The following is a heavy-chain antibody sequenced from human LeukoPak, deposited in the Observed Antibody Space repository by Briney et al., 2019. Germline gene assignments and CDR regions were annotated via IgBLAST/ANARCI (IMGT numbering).Heavy chain of an antibody. CDR1: GFTFSSYA. Sequence: GSLRLSCAASGFTFSSYAVSWVRQAPGMGLEWVSTISGNGGATYYADSVKGRFTISRDNSKNTLYLQMNSLRAEDTAVYYCAKDPPSSGTTFDYWGQGTLVTVSS. J-gene: IGHJ4*02. D-gene: IGHD2/OR15-2a*01. CDR3: AKDPPSSGTTFDY. CDR2: ISGNGGAT. V-gene: IGHV3-23*01.